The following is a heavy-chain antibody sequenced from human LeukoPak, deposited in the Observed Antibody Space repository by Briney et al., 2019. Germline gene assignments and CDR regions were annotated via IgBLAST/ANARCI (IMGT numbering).Heavy chain of an antibody. CDR3: ARTYYDILTGYYLSAFDI. V-gene: IGHV3-21*01. D-gene: IGHD3-9*01. CDR2: ISSSSSYI. Sequence: PGGSLRLSCAASGFTFSRYSMNWVRQAPGKGLEWVSSISSSSSYIYYADSVKGRFTNSRDNAKNSLYLQMNSLRAEDTAVYYCARTYYDILTGYYLSAFDIWGQGTMVTVSS. J-gene: IGHJ3*02. CDR1: GFTFSRYS.